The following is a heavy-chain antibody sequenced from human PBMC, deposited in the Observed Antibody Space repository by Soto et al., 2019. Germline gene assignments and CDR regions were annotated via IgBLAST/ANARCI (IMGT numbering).Heavy chain of an antibody. Sequence: PGGSLRLSCAASGFTVSSNYMSWVRQAPGKGLEWVSVIYSGGSTYYADSVKGRFTISRHNSKNTLYLQMNSLRAEDTAVYYCARQTPYYYDSSGSEPLDYWGQGTLVTVS. CDR2: IYSGGST. CDR1: GFTVSSNY. V-gene: IGHV3-53*04. CDR3: ARQTPYYYDSSGSEPLDY. D-gene: IGHD3-22*01. J-gene: IGHJ4*02.